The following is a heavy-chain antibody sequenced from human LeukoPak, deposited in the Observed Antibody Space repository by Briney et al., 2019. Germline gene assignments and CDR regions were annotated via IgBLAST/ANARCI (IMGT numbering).Heavy chain of an antibody. CDR2: ISYDGSSE. J-gene: IGHJ6*02. Sequence: HPGGSLRLSCAVPGFTFGNYGMHWVRQAPGKGLEWVALISYDGSSEYYAGSVKGRFTISRDNSKITVYLQMNSLKAEDTAVYYCAKELYNYGDYGAEGLDVGGQGTTVTVS. CDR3: AKELYNYGDYGAEGLDV. CDR1: GFTFGNYG. D-gene: IGHD4-17*01. V-gene: IGHV3-30*18.